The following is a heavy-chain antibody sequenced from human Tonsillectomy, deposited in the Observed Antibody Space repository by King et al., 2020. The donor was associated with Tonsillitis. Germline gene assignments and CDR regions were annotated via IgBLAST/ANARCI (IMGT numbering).Heavy chain of an antibody. J-gene: IGHJ6*03. D-gene: IGHD3-10*01. V-gene: IGHV3-30*18. CDR1: GSTFSSYG. CDR2: ISYDGSNK. Sequence: VQLVESGGGVVQPGRSLRLSCAASGSTFSSYGMHWVRQAPGKGLEWVAVISYDGSNKYYADSVKGRFTISRDNSKNTLYLQMNSLRAEDTAVYYCAKDPSFNGNYYMDVWGKGTTVTVSS. CDR3: AKDPSFNGNYYMDV.